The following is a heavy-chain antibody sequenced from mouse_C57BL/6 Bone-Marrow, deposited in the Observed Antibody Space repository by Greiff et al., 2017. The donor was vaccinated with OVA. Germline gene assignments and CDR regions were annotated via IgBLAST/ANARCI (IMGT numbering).Heavy chain of an antibody. Sequence: VQLVESGAELVRPGTSVKVSCKASGYAFTNYLIEWVKQRPGQGLEWIGVINPGSGGTNYNEKFKGKATLTADKSSSTAYMQLSSLTSEDSAVYFYARYYYGGSIDYWGQGTTLTVSS. CDR2: INPGSGGT. CDR1: GYAFTNYL. D-gene: IGHD1-1*01. V-gene: IGHV1-54*01. J-gene: IGHJ2*01. CDR3: ARYYYGGSIDY.